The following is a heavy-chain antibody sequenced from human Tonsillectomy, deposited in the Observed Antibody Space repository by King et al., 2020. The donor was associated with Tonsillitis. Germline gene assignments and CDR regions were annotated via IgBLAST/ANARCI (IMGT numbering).Heavy chain of an antibody. Sequence: VQLQESGPGLVKPSQTLSLTCTVSGGSISSGDYYWSWIRQPPGKGLEWIGYIYYSGSTYYNPSLKSRVTMSVDTSKNQFSLKLSSVTAADTAVYYCAGYYVSSGYYYVHWFDPWGQGTLVTVSS. CDR1: GGSISSGDYY. D-gene: IGHD3-22*01. CDR3: AGYYVSSGYYYVHWFDP. CDR2: IYYSGST. J-gene: IGHJ5*02. V-gene: IGHV4-30-4*01.